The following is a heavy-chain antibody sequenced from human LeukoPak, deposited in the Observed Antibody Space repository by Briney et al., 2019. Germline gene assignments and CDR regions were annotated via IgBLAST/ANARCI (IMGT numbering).Heavy chain of an antibody. V-gene: IGHV3-48*01. D-gene: IGHD6-19*01. CDR3: AREHTPFGSGCTAAY. CDR1: GFTFSSYG. J-gene: IGHJ4*02. CDR2: ISPSSSTI. Sequence: GGSLRLSCAASGFTFSSYGMNWVRQAPGKGLEWVSYISPSSSTIYYADSVKGRFTISRDNAKNSLYPQMNSLRAEDTAVYYCAREHTPFGSGCTAAYWGQGTLVTVSS.